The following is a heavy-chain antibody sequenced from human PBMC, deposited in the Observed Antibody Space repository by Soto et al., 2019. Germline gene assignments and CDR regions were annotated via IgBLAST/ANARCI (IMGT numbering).Heavy chain of an antibody. D-gene: IGHD6-13*01. CDR1: GGSISSYY. CDR3: ASHERSYSSSWFDY. Sequence: QVQLQESGPGLVKPSETLSLTCTISGGSISSYYCSWIRQPPGKGLEWIGYIYYSGSTNYNPSLKSRVNITVDTSKSQSSLKLSSVTAADTAMDYCASHERSYSSSWFDYWGQGTLVPVSS. V-gene: IGHV4-59*08. J-gene: IGHJ5*01. CDR2: IYYSGST.